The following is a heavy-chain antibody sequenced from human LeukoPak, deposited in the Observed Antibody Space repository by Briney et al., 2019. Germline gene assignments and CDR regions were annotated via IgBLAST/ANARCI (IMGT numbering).Heavy chain of an antibody. J-gene: IGHJ4*02. V-gene: IGHV3-23*01. D-gene: IGHD3-22*01. CDR2: ISGSGGST. CDR1: GFTFSSYG. Sequence: GGSLRLSCAASGFTFSSYGMSWVRQAPGKGLEWVSAISGSGGSTYYADSVKGRFTISRDNSKNTLYLQMNSLRAEDTAVYYCARDPGYYDSSGYLDYWGQGTLVTVSS. CDR3: ARDPGYYDSSGYLDY.